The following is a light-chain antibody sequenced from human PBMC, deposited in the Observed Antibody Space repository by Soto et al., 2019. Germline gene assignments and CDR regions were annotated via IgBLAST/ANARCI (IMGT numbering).Light chain of an antibody. J-gene: IGKJ5*01. CDR2: AAS. CDR3: QQYNSYPIT. CDR1: QNISSC. V-gene: IGKV1-9*01. Sequence: LTQSPSPLSASVGDRVTITCRASQNISSCLGWYQQKPGKAPKLLIYAASTMQIGVPSRFSGSTSGTDFTLTISSLQPEDFAIYYCQQYNSYPITFGQGSRLEI.